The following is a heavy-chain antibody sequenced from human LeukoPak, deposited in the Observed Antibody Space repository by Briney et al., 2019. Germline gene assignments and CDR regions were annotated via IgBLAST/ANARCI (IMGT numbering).Heavy chain of an antibody. CDR2: IYYSGST. J-gene: IGHJ4*02. V-gene: IGHV4-59*08. CDR3: ARHTDTAMVTSGSDY. D-gene: IGHD5-18*01. CDR1: GGSISSYY. Sequence: SETLSLTCTVSGGSISSYYWSWIRQPPGKGLEWIGYIYYSGSTNYNPSLKSRVTISVDTSKNQFSLKLSSVTAADTAVYYCARHTDTAMVTSGSDYWGQGTLVTVSS.